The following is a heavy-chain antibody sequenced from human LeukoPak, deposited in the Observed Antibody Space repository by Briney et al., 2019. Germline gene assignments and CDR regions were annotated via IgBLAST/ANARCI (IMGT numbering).Heavy chain of an antibody. CDR2: IYYSGST. D-gene: IGHD5-18*01. CDR3: ASGGYSYGFDY. CDR1: GGSISSGGYY. J-gene: IGHJ4*02. V-gene: IGHV4-31*03. Sequence: SETLSLTCTVSGGSISSGGYYWSWIRQHPGKGLEWIGYIYYSGSTYYNPSLKSRVTISVDTSKNQFSLKLSSVTAADTAMYYCASGGYSYGFDYWGQGTLVTVSS.